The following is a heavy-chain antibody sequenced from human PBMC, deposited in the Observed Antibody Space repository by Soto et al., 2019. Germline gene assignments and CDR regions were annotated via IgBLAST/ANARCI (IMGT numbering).Heavy chain of an antibody. D-gene: IGHD2-21*02. J-gene: IGHJ4*02. V-gene: IGHV4-38-2*01. CDR3: ARGLQYGGNSAY. CDR2: IFHSGST. Sequence: PSETLSLTCGVSGYSISSGYYWGWIRQPPGKGLEWIASIFHSGSTYYNPSLKSRVTISVDTSKNQFSLKLSSVTAADKAIYYCARGLQYGGNSAYWGQGTLVTVSS. CDR1: GYSISSGYY.